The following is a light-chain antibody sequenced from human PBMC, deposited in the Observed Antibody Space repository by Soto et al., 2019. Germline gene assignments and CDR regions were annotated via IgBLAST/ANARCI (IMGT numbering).Light chain of an antibody. CDR1: QSVSSY. CDR3: QQRRNWPPLT. J-gene: IGKJ4*01. CDR2: DAS. Sequence: EIVLTQSPATLSLSPGERATLSCRTSQSVSSYLAWYQQKPGQAPRLLIYDASNRATGIPARFSGSGSGTDFTLTISSLEPEDFAVYYCQQRRNWPPLTFGGGTKGGYQ. V-gene: IGKV3-11*01.